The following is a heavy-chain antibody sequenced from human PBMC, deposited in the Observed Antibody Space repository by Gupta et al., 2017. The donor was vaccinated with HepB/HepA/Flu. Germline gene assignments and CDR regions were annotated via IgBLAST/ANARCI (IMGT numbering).Heavy chain of an antibody. Sequence: QVQLQQWGAGLLKPSETLSLTCAVYGGSFSGYYWSWIRQPPGKGLEWIGEINHSGSTNYNPSLKSRVTISVDTSKNQFSLKVGSVTAPDTAWDYRARKGGEYQLPPGRGMDVWGQGTTVTVSS. V-gene: IGHV4-34*01. CDR3: ARKGGEYQLPPGRGMDV. J-gene: IGHJ6*02. D-gene: IGHD2-2*01. CDR2: INHSGST. CDR1: GGSFSGYY.